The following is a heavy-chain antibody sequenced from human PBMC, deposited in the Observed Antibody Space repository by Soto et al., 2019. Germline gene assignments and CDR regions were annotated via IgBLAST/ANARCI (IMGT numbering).Heavy chain of an antibody. CDR1: GGSIRSYY. J-gene: IGHJ5*02. V-gene: IGHV4-59*01. CDR2: IYYSGST. D-gene: IGHD6-6*01. CDR3: ARGALWQLVRGWFDP. Sequence: PSETLSLTCTVSGGSIRSYYWSWIRPPPGKGLEWIGYIYYSGSTNYNPSLKSRVTISVDTSKNQFSLKLSSVTAADTAVYYCARGALWQLVRGWFDPWGQGTLVTVSS.